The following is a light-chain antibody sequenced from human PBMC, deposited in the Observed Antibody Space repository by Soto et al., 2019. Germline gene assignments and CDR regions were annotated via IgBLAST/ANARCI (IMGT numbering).Light chain of an antibody. CDR2: DAS. V-gene: IGKV1-33*01. J-gene: IGKJ2*01. CDR1: QDITNY. Sequence: DIQMTQSPSSLSASVGDRVTITCQASQDITNYLNWYQQKPGKAPKLLIYDASNLETGVPSRFIGSGAGRDFTFTISSLQPDDIATYYCQQYDNLPRTFGLRTKLEIK. CDR3: QQYDNLPRT.